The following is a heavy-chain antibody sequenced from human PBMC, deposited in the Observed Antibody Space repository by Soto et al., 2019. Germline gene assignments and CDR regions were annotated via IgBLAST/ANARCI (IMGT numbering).Heavy chain of an antibody. CDR1: GYSFTSYW. CDR2: IYPGDSDT. J-gene: IGHJ6*02. Sequence: GECLKSSGKGSGYSFTSYWIGWVRQMPGKGLEWMGIIYPGDSDTGYSPSFQGQVTISADKSISTAYLQWSSLKASDTAMYYCARTYYDFWSGPFYYYYGMDVWGQGTTVTVSS. CDR3: ARTYYDFWSGPFYYYYGMDV. V-gene: IGHV5-51*03. D-gene: IGHD3-3*01.